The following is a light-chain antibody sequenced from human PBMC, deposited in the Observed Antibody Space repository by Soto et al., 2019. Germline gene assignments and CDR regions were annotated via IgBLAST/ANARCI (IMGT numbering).Light chain of an antibody. CDR3: QQYNSLVWT. CDR2: KAS. Sequence: EIVMTQSPATLSVSPVERATLSCRASQSISSNLAWYQQNPGQAPRLLIYKASSLESGVPSRFSGSGSGTEFTLTISSLQPDDFATYYCQQYNSLVWTFGQGTKVDIK. J-gene: IGKJ1*01. V-gene: IGKV3-15*01. CDR1: QSISSN.